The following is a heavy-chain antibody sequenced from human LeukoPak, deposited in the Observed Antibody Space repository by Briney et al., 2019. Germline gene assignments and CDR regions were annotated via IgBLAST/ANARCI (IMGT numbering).Heavy chain of an antibody. J-gene: IGHJ3*02. CDR2: ILYSGTT. CDR3: ARADPGNAFDI. D-gene: IGHD4-23*01. V-gene: IGHV4-30-4*08. CDR1: SASISSGGYY. Sequence: SETLSLTCTVSSASISSGGYYWSWIRQPPGKGLEWIAYILYSGTTYNNPSLKSRLTISMNTSKNQFYLTLSSVTAADTAVYYCARADPGNAFDIWGQGTMVTVSS.